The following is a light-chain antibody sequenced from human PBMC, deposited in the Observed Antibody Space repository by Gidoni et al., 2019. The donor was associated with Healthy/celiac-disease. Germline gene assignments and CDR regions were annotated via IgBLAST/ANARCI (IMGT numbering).Light chain of an antibody. CDR2: DAF. CDR3: QQYDNLPPFT. Sequence: DIQMTQSPSSLSASVGDRVTITCQASPDISNYLNWYQQKPGKAPKLLIYDAFNLEPVVPSRFSGSGSGTDFTFTISSLQPEDIATYYCQQYDNLPPFTFGPGTKVDIK. CDR1: PDISNY. V-gene: IGKV1-33*01. J-gene: IGKJ3*01.